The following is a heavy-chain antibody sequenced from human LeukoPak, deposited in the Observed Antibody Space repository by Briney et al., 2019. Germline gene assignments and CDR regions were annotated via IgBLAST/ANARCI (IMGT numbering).Heavy chain of an antibody. CDR3: ASDWNDFYMDV. V-gene: IGHV3-21*01. CDR2: ISSSSNYI. D-gene: IGHD1-1*01. Sequence: GGSLRLSCAASGFTFGTYSMNWVRQAPGKGLEWVSSISSSSNYIYYADLVKGRFTISRDNAKNSLFLQMDSLRDEDTAVYSRASDWNDFYMDVWGKGTTVTVSS. CDR1: GFTFGTYS. J-gene: IGHJ6*03.